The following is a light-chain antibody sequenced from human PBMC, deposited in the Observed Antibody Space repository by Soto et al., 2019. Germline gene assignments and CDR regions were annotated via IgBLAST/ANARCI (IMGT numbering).Light chain of an antibody. Sequence: DVQMTQSPSSLSASVGDRVTIPCSASEDIKSYLAWYQQKPGNAPKSLIYAASSLQTGVPSRFSGSESGTDFTLTISNLQPEDSATYYCQQYNIYPLTFGGGTKVEMK. V-gene: IGKV1D-16*01. CDR1: EDIKSY. CDR2: AAS. J-gene: IGKJ4*01. CDR3: QQYNIYPLT.